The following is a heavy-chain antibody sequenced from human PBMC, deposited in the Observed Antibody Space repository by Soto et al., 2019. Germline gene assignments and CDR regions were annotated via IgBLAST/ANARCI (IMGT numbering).Heavy chain of an antibody. V-gene: IGHV3-23*01. CDR2: ISGSGGST. CDR1: GFTFSSYA. D-gene: IGHD6-6*01. Sequence: GGSLRLSCAASGFTFSSYAMSWVRQAPGKGLEWVSAISGSGGSTYYADSVKGRFTISRDNSKNTLYLQMNSLRAEDTAVYYCAKDKNLPPDSSSPRWEILDAFDIWGQGTMVTVSS. J-gene: IGHJ3*02. CDR3: AKDKNLPPDSSSPRWEILDAFDI.